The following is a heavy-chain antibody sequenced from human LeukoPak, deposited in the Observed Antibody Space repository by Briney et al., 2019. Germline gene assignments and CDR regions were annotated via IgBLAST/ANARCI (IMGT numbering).Heavy chain of an antibody. CDR1: GFTFSSYS. D-gene: IGHD5-12*01. CDR3: RAGTIVATSPLFDY. CDR2: ISSSSSYI. J-gene: IGHJ4*02. V-gene: IGHV3-21*01. Sequence: PGGSLRLSCAASGFTFSSYSMSWVRQAPGKGLEWVSSISSSSSYIYYADSVKGRFTISRDNAKNSLYLQMNSLRAEDTAVYYCRAGTIVATSPLFDYWGQGTLVTVSS.